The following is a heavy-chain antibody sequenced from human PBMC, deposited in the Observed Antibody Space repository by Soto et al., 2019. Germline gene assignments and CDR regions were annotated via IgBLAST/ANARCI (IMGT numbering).Heavy chain of an antibody. J-gene: IGHJ4*02. CDR2: ISGSGGST. V-gene: IGHV3-23*01. D-gene: IGHD5-12*01. CDR3: AKVLDKWLQPYYFDY. CDR1: GFTFSSYA. Sequence: PGGSLRLSCAASGFTFSSYAMSWVRQAPGKGLEWVSAISGSGGSTYYADSVKGRFTISRDNSKNTLYLQMNSLRAEDTAVYYCAKVLDKWLQPYYFDYWGQGTLVTVSS.